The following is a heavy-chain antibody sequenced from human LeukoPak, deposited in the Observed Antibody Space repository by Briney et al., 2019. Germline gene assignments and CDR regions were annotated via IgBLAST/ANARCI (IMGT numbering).Heavy chain of an antibody. D-gene: IGHD2-2*03. CDR3: ARDRLDDYFDY. CDR1: GFTFSSYW. Sequence: GGSLRLSCAASGFTFSSYWMSWVRQAPGKGLEWVANIRQDGSEKYYVDSVKGRFTISRDNAKNSLYLQMNSLRAEDTAVYYCARDRLDDYFDYWGQGTLVTVSS. V-gene: IGHV3-7*01. J-gene: IGHJ4*02. CDR2: IRQDGSEK.